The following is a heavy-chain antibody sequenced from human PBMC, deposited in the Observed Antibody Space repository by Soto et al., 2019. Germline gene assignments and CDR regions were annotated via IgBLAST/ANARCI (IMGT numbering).Heavy chain of an antibody. V-gene: IGHV1-8*01. J-gene: IGHJ5*02. CDR2: MKPNSGNT. CDR3: ARGQSGLVWFVP. CDR1: GYTFTSYD. Sequence: QVQLVQSGAEVKKPGASVKVSCKASGYTFTSYDNNWVRQATGHGLEWMGWMKPNSGNTGYAQKFQGRVTMTRNTSIITAYMERSSLRSEDTAVYYFARGQSGLVWFVPCVQGTMGTVSS.